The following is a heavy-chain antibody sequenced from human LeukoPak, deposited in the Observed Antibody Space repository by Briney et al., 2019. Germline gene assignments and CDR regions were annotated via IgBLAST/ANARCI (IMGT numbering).Heavy chain of an antibody. V-gene: IGHV3-7*01. CDR2: IKQDGSEK. CDR3: ARAGSNWNYVY. Sequence: GGSLRLSCAASGFTFRGFLMSWVRQTPGKGLEWVANIKQDGSEKYYADSVKGRFTISRDNTKNSLSLQMNSLRAEDTAVYYCARAGSNWNYVYWGQGTLVTVSS. CDR1: GFTFRGFL. D-gene: IGHD1-7*01. J-gene: IGHJ4*02.